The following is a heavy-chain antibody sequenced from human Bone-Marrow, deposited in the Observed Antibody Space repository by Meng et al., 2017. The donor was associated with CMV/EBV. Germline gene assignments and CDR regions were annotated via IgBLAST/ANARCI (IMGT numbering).Heavy chain of an antibody. D-gene: IGHD6-19*01. CDR3: ARVQRLVRAGGFDY. J-gene: IGHJ4*02. Sequence: GESLKISCAASGFTFSSYAMHWVRQAPGKGLEWVAVISYDGSNKYYADSVKGRFTISRDNSKNTLYLQMNSLRAEDTAVYYCARVQRLVRAGGFDYWGQGTLVIVSS. V-gene: IGHV3-30*04. CDR1: GFTFSSYA. CDR2: ISYDGSNK.